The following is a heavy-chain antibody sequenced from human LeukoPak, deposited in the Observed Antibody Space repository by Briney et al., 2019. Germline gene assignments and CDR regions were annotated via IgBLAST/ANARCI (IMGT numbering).Heavy chain of an antibody. V-gene: IGHV1-2*02. CDR1: GYTFTGYY. J-gene: IGHJ6*03. CDR3: AITTEWEPHSYYYYMDV. Sequence: ASAKVSCKASGYTFTGYYMHWVRQATGQGLEWVGWINPKNGGSNYAQKFQGRVTMTRDRSISTAYMELSRLRSDDTAVYYCAITTEWEPHSYYYYMDVWGKGTTVTISS. CDR2: INPKNGGS. D-gene: IGHD1-26*01.